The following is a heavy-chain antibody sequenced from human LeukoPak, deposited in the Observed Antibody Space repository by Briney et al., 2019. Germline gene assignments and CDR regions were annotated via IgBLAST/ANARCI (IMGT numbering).Heavy chain of an antibody. J-gene: IGHJ6*03. V-gene: IGHV4-34*01. CDR2: INHSGST. CDR1: DGSFSGYY. CDR3: AGQQLDLNYYYYYYMDV. D-gene: IGHD6-13*01. Sequence: SETLSLTCAVYDGSFSGYYWSWIRQPPGKGLGWMGEINHSGSTNYNPSLKSRVTISLDTSKSQFSLKVRYVTAADTAVYYCAGQQLDLNYYYYYYMDVWGKGTTVTISS.